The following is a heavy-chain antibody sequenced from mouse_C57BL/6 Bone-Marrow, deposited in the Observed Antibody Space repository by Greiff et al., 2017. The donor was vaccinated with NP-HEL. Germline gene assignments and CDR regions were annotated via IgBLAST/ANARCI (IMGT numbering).Heavy chain of an antibody. V-gene: IGHV5-6*02. D-gene: IGHD6-1*01. J-gene: IGHJ2*01. CDR1: GFTFSSYG. Sequence: DVKLVESGGDLVKPGGSLKLSCAASGFTFSSYGMSWVRQTPDKRLEWVATISSGGSYTYYPDSVKGRFTISRDNAKNTLYLQMSSLKSEDTAMYYCARDGVASDYWGQGTTLTVSS. CDR3: ARDGVASDY. CDR2: ISSGGSYT.